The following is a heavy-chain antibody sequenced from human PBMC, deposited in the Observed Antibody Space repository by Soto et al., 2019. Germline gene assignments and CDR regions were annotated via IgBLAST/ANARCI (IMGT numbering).Heavy chain of an antibody. CDR2: IIPIFGTA. J-gene: IGHJ6*02. CDR1: GGTFSSYA. Sequence: ASVKVSCKASGGTFSSYAISWVRQAPGQGLEWMGGIIPIFGTANYAQKFQGRVTITADESTSTAYMELSSLRSEDTAVYYCASDILTGYYPYYYGMDVWGQGTTVTVSS. CDR3: ASDILTGYYPYYYGMDV. D-gene: IGHD3-9*01. V-gene: IGHV1-69*13.